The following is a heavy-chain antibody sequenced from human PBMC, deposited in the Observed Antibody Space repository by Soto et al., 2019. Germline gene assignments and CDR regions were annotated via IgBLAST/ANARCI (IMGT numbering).Heavy chain of an antibody. J-gene: IGHJ3*02. D-gene: IGHD4-17*01. CDR2: ISSSGSTI. CDR3: ARARDYGAFDI. V-gene: IGHV3-48*03. CDR1: GFTFSSYE. Sequence: GGSLRLSCAASGFTFSSYEINWVRQAPGKGLEWVSYISSSGSTIYYADSVKGRFTISRDNAKNSLYLQMNSLRAEDTAVYYCARARDYGAFDIWGQGTMVTVSS.